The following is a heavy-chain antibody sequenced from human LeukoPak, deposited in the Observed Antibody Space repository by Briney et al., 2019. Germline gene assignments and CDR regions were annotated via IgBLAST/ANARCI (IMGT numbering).Heavy chain of an antibody. CDR3: ANGYSSSPGFDY. CDR2: INHSGST. J-gene: IGHJ4*02. V-gene: IGHV4-34*01. Sequence: SETLSLTCAVYGGSFSGYYWSRIRQPPGKGLEWIGEINHSGSTNYNPSLKSRVTISVDTSKNQFSLKLSSVTAADTAVYYCANGYSSSPGFDYWGQGTLVTVSS. CDR1: GGSFSGYY. D-gene: IGHD6-13*01.